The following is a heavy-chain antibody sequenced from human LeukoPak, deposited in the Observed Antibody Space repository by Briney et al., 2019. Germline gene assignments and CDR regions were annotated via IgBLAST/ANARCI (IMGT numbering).Heavy chain of an antibody. Sequence: SQTLSLTCAISGDTVSSNSVSWTWLRQSPSNGLEWLGSTYLRSWRYNDCAVSGMSRITINPATPKNQFFMHLDSVTPANTSVYSCARSYEDSIGWSAFDVWGQGTMVTVSS. CDR1: GDTVSSNSVS. V-gene: IGHV6-1*01. CDR2: TYLRSWRYN. CDR3: ARSYEDSIGWSAFDV. D-gene: IGHD6-19*01. J-gene: IGHJ3*01.